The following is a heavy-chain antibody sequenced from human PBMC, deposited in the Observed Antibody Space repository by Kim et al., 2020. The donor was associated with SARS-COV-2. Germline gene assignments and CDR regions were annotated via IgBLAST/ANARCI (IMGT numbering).Heavy chain of an antibody. Sequence: GEGRLTSSRDNSKDAVYLQMNSLGAEDTAVYYCARSPGGLLYVRSVYFDYWGQGTLVTVSS. J-gene: IGHJ4*02. V-gene: IGHV3-23*01. CDR3: ARSPGGLLYVRSVYFDY. D-gene: IGHD3-10*02.